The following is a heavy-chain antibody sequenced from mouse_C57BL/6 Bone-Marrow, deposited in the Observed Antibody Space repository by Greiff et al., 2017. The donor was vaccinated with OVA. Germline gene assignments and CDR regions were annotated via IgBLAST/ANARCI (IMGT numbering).Heavy chain of an antibody. Sequence: QVHVKQSGAELVKPGASVKISCKASGYAFSSYWMNWVKQRPGKGLEWIGQIYPGDGDTNYNGKFMGKATLTADKSSSTAYMQLSSLTSEDSAVYFCEREKFSYDSFDYWGQGTTLTVSS. CDR3: EREKFSYDSFDY. J-gene: IGHJ2*01. V-gene: IGHV1-80*01. CDR1: GYAFSSYW. CDR2: IYPGDGDT. D-gene: IGHD2-4*01.